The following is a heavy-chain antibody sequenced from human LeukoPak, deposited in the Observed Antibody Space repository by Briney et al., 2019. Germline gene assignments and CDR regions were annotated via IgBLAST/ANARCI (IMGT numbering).Heavy chain of an antibody. CDR1: GFTFSDYA. CDR2: ITHSGLTT. Sequence: GGSLRLSCAASGFTFSDYAMTWVRQAPGKGLDWVSGITHSGLTTYYAASVKGRFTISRDNCKNTLYLQMNSLRAEDTAVYYCAKVRKCGCDCYENWGQGTLVTVSS. D-gene: IGHD2-21*02. CDR3: AKVRKCGCDCYEN. J-gene: IGHJ4*02. V-gene: IGHV3-23*01.